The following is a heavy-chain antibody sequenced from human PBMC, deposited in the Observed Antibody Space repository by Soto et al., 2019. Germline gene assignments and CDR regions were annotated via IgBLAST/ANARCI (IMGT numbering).Heavy chain of an antibody. D-gene: IGHD3-10*01. CDR1: GYSFSNYW. CDR3: ARRGKNPNWLDP. CDR2: IFPADSDA. J-gene: IGHJ5*02. Sequence: GESLKISCKGSGYSFSNYWIALLRQNPCKGLEWMGIIFPADSDARYSPSFQGQVTISADKSTSNTFLHWSSLRASDTATYYCARRGKNPNWLDPWGQGTLVTVSS. V-gene: IGHV5-51*01.